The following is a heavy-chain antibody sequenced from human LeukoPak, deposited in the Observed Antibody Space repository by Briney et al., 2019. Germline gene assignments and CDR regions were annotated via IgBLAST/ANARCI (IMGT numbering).Heavy chain of an antibody. Sequence: GGSLRLFCAASGFTFSSNVMSWVRQAPGKGLEWVSTISGSGGSTYYADSVKGRFTISRDNSKNTLYLQMNSLRAEDTAVYYCAKGGYYDNSGPFDIWGQGTMVTVSS. J-gene: IGHJ3*02. D-gene: IGHD3-22*01. CDR3: AKGGYYDNSGPFDI. CDR2: ISGSGGST. CDR1: GFTFSSNV. V-gene: IGHV3-23*01.